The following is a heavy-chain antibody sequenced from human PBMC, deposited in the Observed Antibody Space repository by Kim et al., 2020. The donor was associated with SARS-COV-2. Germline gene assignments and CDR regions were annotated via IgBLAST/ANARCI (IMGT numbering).Heavy chain of an antibody. V-gene: IGHV1-69*13. CDR2: IIPIFGTA. Sequence: SVKVSCKASGGTFSSYAISWVRQAPGQGLEWMGGIIPIFGTANYAQKLQGRVTITADESTSTAYMELSSLRSEDTAMYYCARDVTLRGYSYGLDVWGQGTTVTVS. CDR3: ARDVTLRGYSYGLDV. J-gene: IGHJ6*02. CDR1: GGTFSSYA. D-gene: IGHD5-18*01.